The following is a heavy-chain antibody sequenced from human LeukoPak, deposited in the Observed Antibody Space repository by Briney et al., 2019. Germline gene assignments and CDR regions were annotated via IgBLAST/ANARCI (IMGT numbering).Heavy chain of an antibody. J-gene: IGHJ4*02. CDR3: ARNIPGGTPVVDY. D-gene: IGHD2-21*01. Sequence: GGSLRLSCAASGFTFSSYNMNWVRQAPGKGLEWVSYSSSSSRIIYYADSVKGRFTISRDNAKNSLYLQMNSLRDEDTAVYYCARNIPGGTPVVDYGGKGPLVTFSS. CDR1: GFTFSSYN. CDR2: SSSSSRII. V-gene: IGHV3-48*02.